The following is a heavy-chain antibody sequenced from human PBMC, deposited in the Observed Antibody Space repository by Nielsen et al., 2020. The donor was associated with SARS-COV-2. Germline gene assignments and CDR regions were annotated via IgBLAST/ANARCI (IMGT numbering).Heavy chain of an antibody. D-gene: IGHD6-19*01. CDR2: INPNSGGT. CDR3: ARALGYSSYSSY. V-gene: IGHV1-2*04. CDR1: GYTFTGYY. Sequence: ASVQVSCKASGYTFTGYYMHWVRQAPGQGLEWMGWINPNSGGTNYAQKFQGWVTMTRDTSISTAYMELSRLRSDDTAVYYCARALGYSSYSSYWGQGTLVTVSS. J-gene: IGHJ4*02.